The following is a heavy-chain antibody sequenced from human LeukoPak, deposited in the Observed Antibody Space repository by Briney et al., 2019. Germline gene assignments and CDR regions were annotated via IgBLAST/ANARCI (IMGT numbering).Heavy chain of an antibody. J-gene: IGHJ5*01. D-gene: IGHD3-3*01. CDR3: ARRITIFGHGNWFDF. V-gene: IGHV5-51*01. Sequence: RGESLKISCKASGYSFTHYWIGWVRQMPGKGLEWMGIIYPGDSDTKYSPSFQGQVTISADKSISTAYLQWSSLKASDTAMYYCARRITIFGHGNWFDFWGQGTLVTVSS. CDR2: IYPGDSDT. CDR1: GYSFTHYW.